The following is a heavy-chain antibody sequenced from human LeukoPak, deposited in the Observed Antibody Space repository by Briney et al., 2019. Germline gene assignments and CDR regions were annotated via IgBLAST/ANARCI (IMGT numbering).Heavy chain of an antibody. J-gene: IGHJ4*02. CDR1: GFTFSSYA. Sequence: PGGSLRLSCAASGFTFSSYAMSWVRQAPGKGLEWVSAISGSGGSTYYADSVKGRFTISRDNSKNTLYLQMNSLRAEDTAVYYCAKGFYYYGSGSLYQGFDYWGQGTLVTVSS. D-gene: IGHD3-10*01. V-gene: IGHV3-23*01. CDR2: ISGSGGST. CDR3: AKGFYYYGSGSLYQGFDY.